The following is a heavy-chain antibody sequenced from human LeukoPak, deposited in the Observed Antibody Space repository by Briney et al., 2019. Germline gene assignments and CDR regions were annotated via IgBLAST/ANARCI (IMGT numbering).Heavy chain of an antibody. CDR1: GFTFSSYG. D-gene: IGHD5-18*01. Sequence: GGSVRLSCAAAGFTFSSYGMHWVRQAPGKGLEWGAVISYDGSNKYYADCVKARFTISRDNSKNTLYLQMNSLRAEDTAVYYCAKDSRIQLWLMGTYDAFDIWGQGTMVTVSS. J-gene: IGHJ3*02. CDR3: AKDSRIQLWLMGTYDAFDI. CDR2: ISYDGSNK. V-gene: IGHV3-30*18.